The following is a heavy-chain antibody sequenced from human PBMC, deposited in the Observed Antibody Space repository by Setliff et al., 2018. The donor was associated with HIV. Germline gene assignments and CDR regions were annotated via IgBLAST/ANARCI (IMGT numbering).Heavy chain of an antibody. J-gene: IGHJ6*03. V-gene: IGHV4-34*12. CDR3: NIYYYYYMDV. CDR1: GGSFSGYY. CDR2: IIHTGST. Sequence: SDTLSLTCAVYGGSFSGYYWSWIRQPPGKGLEWIGEIIHTGSTNYNPSLKSRVTISVDKSKSQFSLKLSSVTAADTAVYYCNIYYYYYMDVWGRGTSVTVSS.